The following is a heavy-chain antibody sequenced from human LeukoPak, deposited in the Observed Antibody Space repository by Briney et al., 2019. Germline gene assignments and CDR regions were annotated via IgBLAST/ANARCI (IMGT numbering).Heavy chain of an antibody. V-gene: IGHV3-9*01. CDR1: GFTFDDYA. Sequence: GGSLRLSCAASGFTFDDYAMHWVRQAPGKGLEWVSGISWNSGSIGYADSVKGRFTIPRDNAKNSLYLQMNSLRAEDTALYYCAKEGRRSSGWYSGGWFDPWGQGTLVTVSS. D-gene: IGHD6-19*01. CDR3: AKEGRRSSGWYSGGWFDP. CDR2: ISWNSGSI. J-gene: IGHJ5*02.